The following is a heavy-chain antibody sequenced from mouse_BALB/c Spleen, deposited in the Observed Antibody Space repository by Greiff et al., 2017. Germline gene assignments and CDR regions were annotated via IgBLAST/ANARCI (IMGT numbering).Heavy chain of an antibody. CDR2: INPSNGGT. CDR1: GYTFTSYY. CDR3: TRATGNYFDY. J-gene: IGHJ2*01. Sequence: VQLQQPGAELVKPGASVKLSCTASGYTFTSYYMYWVKQRPGQGLEWIGGINPSNGGTNFNEKFKSKATLTVDKSSSTAYMQLSSLTSEDSAVYYCTRATGNYFDYWGQGTTLTVSS. V-gene: IGHV1S81*02.